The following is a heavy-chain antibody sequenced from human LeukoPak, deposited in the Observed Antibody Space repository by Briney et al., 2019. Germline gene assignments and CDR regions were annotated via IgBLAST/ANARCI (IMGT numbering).Heavy chain of an antibody. Sequence: GGSLRLSCAASGFTFSSYGMHWVRQAPGKGLEWVAVISYDGSNKYYADSVKGRFTISRDNSKNTLYLQMNSLRAEDTAVYFCAKRRTTVVTPGNHFDLWGQGTLVTVSS. V-gene: IGHV3-30*18. CDR1: GFTFSSYG. J-gene: IGHJ4*02. D-gene: IGHD4-23*01. CDR2: ISYDGSNK. CDR3: AKRRTTVVTPGNHFDL.